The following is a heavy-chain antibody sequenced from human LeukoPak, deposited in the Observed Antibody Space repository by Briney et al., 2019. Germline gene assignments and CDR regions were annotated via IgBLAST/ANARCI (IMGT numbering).Heavy chain of an antibody. Sequence: SVKVSCKASGGTFSSYAISWVRQAPGQGLEWMGRIIPILGIANYAQKFQGRVTITADKSTSTAYMELSSLRSEDTAVYYCARTYDSSGYNYWGQGTLVTVSS. D-gene: IGHD3-22*01. J-gene: IGHJ4*02. CDR1: GGTFSSYA. CDR2: IIPILGIA. V-gene: IGHV1-69*04. CDR3: ARTYDSSGYNY.